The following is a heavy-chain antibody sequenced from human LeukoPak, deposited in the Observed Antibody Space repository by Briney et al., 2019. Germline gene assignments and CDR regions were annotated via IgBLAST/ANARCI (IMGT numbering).Heavy chain of an antibody. V-gene: IGHV3-48*02. CDR1: GFSFRNAW. D-gene: IGHD2-15*01. J-gene: IGHJ3*02. CDR2: ISSSSSTI. Sequence: GGSLRLSCAASGFSFRNAWMSWVRQAPGKGLEWLSYISSSSSTIYYAHSVKGRFTISRDNAKNSLYLQMNSLRDEDTAVYYCARVVVAANPDAFDIWGQGTMVTVSS. CDR3: ARVVVAANPDAFDI.